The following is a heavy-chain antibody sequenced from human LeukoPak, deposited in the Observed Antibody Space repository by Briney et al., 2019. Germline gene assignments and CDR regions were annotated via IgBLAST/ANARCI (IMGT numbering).Heavy chain of an antibody. Sequence: PGRALRLSCGAPGFTFDDYVMPWVRQARGKGREWVSGSSQTSDTIDYADSVKGRFTISTDNAKNSLYLQMNRLRAEDTALYYWARGGWADTWGQGTLVIVSS. V-gene: IGHV3-9*01. CDR3: ARGGWADT. CDR1: GFTFDDYV. CDR2: SSQTSDTI. J-gene: IGHJ5*02. D-gene: IGHD6-19*01.